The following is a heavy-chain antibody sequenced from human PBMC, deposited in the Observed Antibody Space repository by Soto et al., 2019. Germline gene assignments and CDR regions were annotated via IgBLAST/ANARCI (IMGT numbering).Heavy chain of an antibody. Sequence: EVQLVESGGGLVQPGGSLRLSCAASGFTFSSYWMTWVRQAPGKGLEWVANIKEDGSEKYYVDSVKGRFTISRDNAKNSVYLQMNSLRAEDTAVYYCADSGSYTDFWGKGTTVTVSS. CDR3: ADSGSYTDF. CDR2: IKEDGSEK. V-gene: IGHV3-7*01. D-gene: IGHD5-12*01. CDR1: GFTFSSYW. J-gene: IGHJ6*03.